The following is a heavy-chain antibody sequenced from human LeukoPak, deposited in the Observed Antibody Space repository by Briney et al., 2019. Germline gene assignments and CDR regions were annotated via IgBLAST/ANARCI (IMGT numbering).Heavy chain of an antibody. CDR3: ATSLYDFWSGYAFDI. D-gene: IGHD3-3*01. V-gene: IGHV1-24*01. Sequence: GASVKVSCKVSGYTLTELSMHWVRQAPGKGLEWMGGFDPEDGETIYAQKFQGRVTMTEDTSTDTAYMELSSLRSEDTTVYYCATSLYDFWSGYAFDIWGQGTMVTVSS. CDR1: GYTLTELS. CDR2: FDPEDGET. J-gene: IGHJ3*02.